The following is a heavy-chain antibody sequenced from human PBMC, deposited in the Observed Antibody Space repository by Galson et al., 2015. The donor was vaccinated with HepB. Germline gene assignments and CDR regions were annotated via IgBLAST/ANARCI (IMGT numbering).Heavy chain of an antibody. CDR2: IEPSDSYT. V-gene: IGHV5-10-1*01. CDR3: ATQESDWFDP. CDR1: GYIFTAYW. J-gene: IGHJ5*02. D-gene: IGHD3-10*01. Sequence: QSGAEVKKPGESLTISCTASGYIFTAYWITWVRQMPGKGLEWMGRIEPSDSYTHYNPSFQGPVAMSVDRSINTAYLHWTSLKASDTAMYYCATQESDWFDPWGQGTLVSVSS.